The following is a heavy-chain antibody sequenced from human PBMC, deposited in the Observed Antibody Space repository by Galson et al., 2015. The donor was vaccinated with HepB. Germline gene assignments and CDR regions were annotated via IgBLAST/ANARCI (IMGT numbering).Heavy chain of an antibody. D-gene: IGHD1-26*01. CDR3: ARAPVWSGSYYYMDV. CDR2: INPNSGNI. J-gene: IGHJ6*03. V-gene: IGHV1-8*01. Sequence: SVKVSCKASGYPFPNYDINWVRQGTGRGLEWMGWINPNSGNIGYPQKFKGRVTMTRNISISTAYMELSGLRSEDTAVYYCARAPVWSGSYYYMDVWGKGTTVTVSS. CDR1: GYPFPNYD.